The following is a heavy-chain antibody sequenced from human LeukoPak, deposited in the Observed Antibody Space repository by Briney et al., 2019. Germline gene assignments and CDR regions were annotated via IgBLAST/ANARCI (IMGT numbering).Heavy chain of an antibody. CDR3: ARGYIAAAGIDY. D-gene: IGHD6-13*01. CDR2: INPNSGGT. V-gene: IGHV1-2*02. J-gene: IGHJ4*02. Sequence: ASVKVSCKASGYTFTDYYVHWVRQAPGQGLEWMGWINPNSGGTHYAQKFQGRVTVTRDTSITTTYMDLSSLRSDDTAVYYCARGYIAAAGIDYWGQGTPVTVSS. CDR1: GYTFTDYY.